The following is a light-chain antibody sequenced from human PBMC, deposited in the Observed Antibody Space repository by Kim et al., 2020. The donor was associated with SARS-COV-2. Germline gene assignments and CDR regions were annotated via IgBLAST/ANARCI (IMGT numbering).Light chain of an antibody. Sequence: PSAGDRVTLTCRASQSVYTWLAWYQQKPGKTPNLLIYKASYLQNGAPSRFSGSGSGTEFTLTINSLQPDDFATYYCQQYNAYPWTFGQGTKVDIK. CDR3: QQYNAYPWT. V-gene: IGKV1-5*03. CDR2: KAS. CDR1: QSVYTW. J-gene: IGKJ1*01.